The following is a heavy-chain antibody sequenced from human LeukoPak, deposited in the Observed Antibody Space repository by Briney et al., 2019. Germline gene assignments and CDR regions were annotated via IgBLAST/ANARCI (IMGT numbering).Heavy chain of an antibody. CDR1: GGSISSSSYY. CDR3: ARDTYYYGSGSSNRIFDY. CDR2: IYYSGST. V-gene: IGHV4-39*07. D-gene: IGHD3-10*01. Sequence: SETLSLTCTVSGGSISSSSYYWGWIRQPPGKGLEWIGSIYYSGSTYYNPSLKSRVTISVDTSKNQFSLKLSSVTAADTAVYYCARDTYYYGSGSSNRIFDYWGQGTLVTVSS. J-gene: IGHJ4*02.